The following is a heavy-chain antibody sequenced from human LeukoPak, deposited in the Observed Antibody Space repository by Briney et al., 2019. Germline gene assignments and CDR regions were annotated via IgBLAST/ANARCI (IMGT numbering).Heavy chain of an antibody. Sequence: PGGSLRLSCASYSWMTWVRQAPGKGLEWVANIKQDGSEKYYVDSVKGRFTISRDNAKNSLSLQMNSLRAEDTAVYYCARVPHIVVVTGSFDYWGQGTLVTVSS. CDR1: YSW. J-gene: IGHJ4*02. CDR3: ARVPHIVVVTGSFDY. CDR2: IKQDGSEK. D-gene: IGHD2-21*02. V-gene: IGHV3-7*01.